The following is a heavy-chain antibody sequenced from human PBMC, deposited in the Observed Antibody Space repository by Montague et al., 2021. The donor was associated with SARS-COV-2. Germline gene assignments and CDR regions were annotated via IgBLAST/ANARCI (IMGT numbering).Heavy chain of an antibody. V-gene: IGHV4-59*01. CDR1: GGSISSYY. Sequence: SETLSLTCTVSGGSISSYYWSWIRQPPGKGLQWIGYIYNNGSTNCNTSLKSRVTLSIDTSKNQFSLKLTSVTAADTAVYCCAGGGGDSADYYYYAMDVWGQGTTVTVSS. CDR2: IYNNGST. J-gene: IGHJ6*02. CDR3: AGGGGDSADYYYYAMDV. D-gene: IGHD2-21*02.